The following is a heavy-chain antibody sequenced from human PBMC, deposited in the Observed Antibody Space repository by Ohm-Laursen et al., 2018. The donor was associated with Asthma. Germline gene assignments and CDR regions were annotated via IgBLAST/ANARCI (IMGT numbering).Heavy chain of an antibody. CDR3: AKTPGYSYGYYFDQ. CDR2: ISYDGSKT. CDR1: GFTFSSYG. D-gene: IGHD5-18*01. Sequence: SLRLSCAAFGFTFSSYGMHWVRQPPGKGLEWVALISYDGSKTYYADSVKGRFTISRDNSKNTLYLLMNTLRAEDTAVYYCAKTPGYSYGYYFDQWGQGTLVTVSS. V-gene: IGHV3-30*18. J-gene: IGHJ4*02.